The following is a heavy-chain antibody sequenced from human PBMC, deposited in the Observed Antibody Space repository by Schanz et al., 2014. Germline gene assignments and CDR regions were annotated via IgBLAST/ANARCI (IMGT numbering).Heavy chain of an antibody. Sequence: VQLLESGGGLVRPGGSLRLSCAASGFTFSSYTMNWVRQAPGKGLEWLAVIWFDGTNKYNADSVKGRFTISRDTSKNTLYLLLNSLRAEDTAVYYCARDQYYFGSGNPFDIWGQGTMVTVSS. CDR1: GFTFSSYT. CDR3: ARDQYYFGSGNPFDI. CDR2: IWFDGTNK. D-gene: IGHD3-10*01. V-gene: IGHV3-33*08. J-gene: IGHJ3*02.